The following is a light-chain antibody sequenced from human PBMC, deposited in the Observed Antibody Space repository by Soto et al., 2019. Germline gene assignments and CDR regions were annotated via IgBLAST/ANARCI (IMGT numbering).Light chain of an antibody. J-gene: IGKJ1*01. V-gene: IGKV2-28*01. Sequence: VMTQSPLSLTVTPGEPASISCRSSQTLLQSNGFSYVEWYLQKPGQSPQLLIYLGSNRAAGVPDRCSGSGTETYFTLKIRRVEAEDVGVYYCMKVLQVARTFGQGTKVEIK. CDR1: QTLLQSNGFSY. CDR2: LGS. CDR3: MKVLQVART.